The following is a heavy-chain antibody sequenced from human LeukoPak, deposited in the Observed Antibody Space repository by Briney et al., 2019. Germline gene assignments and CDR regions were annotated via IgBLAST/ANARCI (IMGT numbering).Heavy chain of an antibody. CDR3: AGGRSFGVFRY. CDR2: IYYSGST. Sequence: SETLSLTCTVSGGSISSYYWSWIRQPPGKGLEWIGYIYYSGSTNYNPSLKSRVTISVDTSKNQFSLKLSSVTAADTAVYYCAGGRSFGVFRYWGQGTLVTVSS. V-gene: IGHV4-59*12. D-gene: IGHD3-3*01. CDR1: GGSISSYY. J-gene: IGHJ4*02.